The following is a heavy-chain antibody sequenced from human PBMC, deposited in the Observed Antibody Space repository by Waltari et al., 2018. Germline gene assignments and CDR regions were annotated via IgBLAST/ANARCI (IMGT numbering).Heavy chain of an antibody. CDR3: ARQMTTASTWQTD. D-gene: IGHD4-17*01. V-gene: IGHV3-53*04. CDR1: GFSVSNNY. CDR2: IYSVGST. J-gene: IGHJ4*02. Sequence: EVQLVESGGGLVQPGGSLRLSCAVAGFSVSNNYMSWVPQAPGKGLEWFSNIYSVGSTYYADSVKGRFTSARHSSKNTLYLQMNSLTVEDTAVYYCARQMTTASTWQTDWGQGTLITVSS.